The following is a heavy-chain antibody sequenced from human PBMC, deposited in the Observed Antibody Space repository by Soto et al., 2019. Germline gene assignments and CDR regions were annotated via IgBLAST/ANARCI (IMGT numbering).Heavy chain of an antibody. D-gene: IGHD3-22*01. CDR2: ISYDGSNK. CDR1: GFTFSSYA. V-gene: IGHV3-30-3*01. J-gene: IGHJ4*02. CDR3: ARGDPYYYDSSGYGTFDY. Sequence: GSLRLSCAASGFTFSSYAMHWVRQAPGKGLEWVAVISYDGSNKYYADSVKGRFTISRDNSKNTLYLQMNSLRAEDTAVYYCARGDPYYYDSSGYGTFDYWGQGTLVTVSS.